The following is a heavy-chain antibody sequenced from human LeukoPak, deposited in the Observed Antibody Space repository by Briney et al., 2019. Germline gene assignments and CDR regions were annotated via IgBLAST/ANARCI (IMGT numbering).Heavy chain of an antibody. D-gene: IGHD3/OR15-3a*01. CDR3: ARDYYDIWTGYYGVADY. Sequence: ASVKVSCKASGNNFMSYGINWVRQAPGQGLEWRGWISTYNGNTNYAQTFQGRVTMTTDPSTSTVFMDLRSLRSNDTAVYYCARDYYDIWTGYYGVADYWGQGTLVTVSS. CDR2: ISTYNGNT. V-gene: IGHV1-18*01. CDR1: GNNFMSYG. J-gene: IGHJ4*02.